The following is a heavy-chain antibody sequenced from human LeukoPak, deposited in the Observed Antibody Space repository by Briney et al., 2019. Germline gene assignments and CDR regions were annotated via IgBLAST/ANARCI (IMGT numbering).Heavy chain of an antibody. V-gene: IGHV3-21*01. J-gene: IGHJ4*02. CDR2: ISSSSSYI. CDR1: GFTFSSYS. CDR3: ARDGHDYGDYFFDY. D-gene: IGHD4-17*01. Sequence: GGSLRLSCAASGFTFSSYSMNWVRQAPGKGLEWVSSISSSSSYIYYADSVKGRFTISRDNAKNSLYLQMNSLRAEDTAVYYCARDGHDYGDYFFDYWGQGTLVTVSS.